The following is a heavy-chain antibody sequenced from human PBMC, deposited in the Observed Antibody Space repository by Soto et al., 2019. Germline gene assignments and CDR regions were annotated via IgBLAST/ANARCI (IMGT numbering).Heavy chain of an antibody. D-gene: IGHD6-13*01. Sequence: EVQLLESGGGLVQPGGSLRLSCAASGFTFSSYAMSWVRQAPGKGLEWVSAISGSGGSTYYADSVKGRFTISRDNSKNTLYLQMNSLRAEDTAVYYCAKSFCAAAGLCYYYYGIDVWGQGTTVTVSS. CDR3: AKSFCAAAGLCYYYYGIDV. J-gene: IGHJ6*02. CDR1: GFTFSSYA. CDR2: ISGSGGST. V-gene: IGHV3-23*01.